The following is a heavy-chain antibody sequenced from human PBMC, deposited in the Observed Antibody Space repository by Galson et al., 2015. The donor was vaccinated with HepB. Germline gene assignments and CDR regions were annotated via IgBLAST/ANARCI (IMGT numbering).Heavy chain of an antibody. V-gene: IGHV3-20*01. J-gene: IGHJ3*02. CDR3: ARDRSYAAFDI. CDR2: SSSIGGRT. CDR1: GFTFHNHG. D-gene: IGHD2-2*01. Sequence: SLRLSCAASGFTFHNHGMNWVRQAPGKGLEWVSGSSSIGGRTGYTDSVQGRFTISRDNAKNSLYLQMNSLRAEDTALYLCARDRSYAAFDIWGQGTMVTVSS.